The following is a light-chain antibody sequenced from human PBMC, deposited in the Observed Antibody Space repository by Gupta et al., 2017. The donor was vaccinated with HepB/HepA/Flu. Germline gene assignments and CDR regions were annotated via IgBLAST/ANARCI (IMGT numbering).Light chain of an antibody. CDR3: QQLNSYPIT. CDR1: QDINSY. Sequence: DIQLTQSPSFLSASVGDRVTITCRASQDINSYLIWYQQKPGKAPTLLIYSASTLQGGVPSRFSGSGSGTEFTLTISSLQPEDFATYYCQQLNSYPITFGQGTLLDIK. V-gene: IGKV1-9*01. CDR2: SAS. J-gene: IGKJ5*01.